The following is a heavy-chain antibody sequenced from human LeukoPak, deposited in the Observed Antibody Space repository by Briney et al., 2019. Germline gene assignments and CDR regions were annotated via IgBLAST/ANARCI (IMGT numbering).Heavy chain of an antibody. V-gene: IGHV3-7*01. CDR3: AGCSTVTTNYYSYYMDI. D-gene: IGHD4-17*01. CDR1: GFTLSSYW. Sequence: GGSLRLSCAASGFTLSSYWMSWVRLAPGKGMEWVANIKQDGSEKYYVDSVKGRFTISRDNAKNSLYLQMNSLRAEDTAVYYCAGCSTVTTNYYSYYMDIWGKGTTVTVSS. J-gene: IGHJ6*03. CDR2: IKQDGSEK.